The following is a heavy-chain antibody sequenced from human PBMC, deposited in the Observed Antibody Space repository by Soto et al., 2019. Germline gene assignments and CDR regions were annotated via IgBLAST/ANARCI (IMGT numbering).Heavy chain of an antibody. Sequence: SVKVSCKASGGTFSSYAISWVRQAPGQGLEWMGGIIPIFGTANYAQKFQGRVTITADESTSTAYMELSSLRSEDTAVYYCARWGSSASRYYYYGMDVWGQGTTVTVS. CDR1: GGTFSSYA. CDR2: IIPIFGTA. J-gene: IGHJ6*02. D-gene: IGHD6-6*01. V-gene: IGHV1-69*13. CDR3: ARWGSSASRYYYYGMDV.